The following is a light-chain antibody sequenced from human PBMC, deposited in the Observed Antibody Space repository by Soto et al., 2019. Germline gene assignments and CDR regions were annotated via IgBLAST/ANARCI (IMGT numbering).Light chain of an antibody. CDR3: QQYKTDSRT. V-gene: IGKV3-15*01. CDR2: GAS. J-gene: IGKJ1*01. CDR1: QSVSSY. Sequence: EIVLTQSPATLSLSPGERATLSCRASQSVSSYLAWYQQKPGQAPRLLIYGASTRATGIPARFSGSGSGTEFTLTISSLQPDDLATYYCQQYKTDSRTFGQGTKVDI.